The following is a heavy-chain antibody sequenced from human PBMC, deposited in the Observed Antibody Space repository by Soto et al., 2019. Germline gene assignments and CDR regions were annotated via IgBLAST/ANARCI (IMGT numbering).Heavy chain of an antibody. Sequence: QVQLVQSGAEVKKPVSSVKVSCKASGGTFSSYAISWVRQSPGQGLEWMGGIIPIFGTANYAQKFQGRVTITADESTSTAYMERSSLRSEDTAVYYCATQGLQNYSSYGMDVWGQGTTVTVSS. D-gene: IGHD5-18*01. V-gene: IGHV1-69*12. CDR3: ATQGLQNYSSYGMDV. CDR2: IIPIFGTA. J-gene: IGHJ6*02. CDR1: GGTFSSYA.